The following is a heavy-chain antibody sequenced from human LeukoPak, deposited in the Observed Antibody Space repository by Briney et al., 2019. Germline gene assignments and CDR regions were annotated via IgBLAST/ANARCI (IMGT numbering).Heavy chain of an antibody. D-gene: IGHD6-6*01. J-gene: IGHJ4*02. CDR3: SRSSVSSDDY. Sequence: PGGSLRLSCAASGFTFSDHYMDWVRQAPGKGLEWLGRSRNKANSYTTEYASSVKARFTISRDDSKNSLYLHMNSLKTEDTAVYYCSRSSVSSDDYWGQGILVTVSS. CDR2: SRNKANSYTT. V-gene: IGHV3-72*01. CDR1: GFTFSDHY.